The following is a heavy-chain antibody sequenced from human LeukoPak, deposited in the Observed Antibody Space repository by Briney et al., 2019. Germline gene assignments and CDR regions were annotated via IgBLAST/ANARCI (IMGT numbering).Heavy chain of an antibody. CDR3: ARVASGGSCYRPLDY. CDR1: GFTFSSYW. V-gene: IGHV3-7*03. CDR2: IKLDGSEK. Sequence: PGGSLRLSCAASGFTFSSYWMSWVRQAPGRGLEWVANIKLDGSEKWYADSVKGRFTISRDNAKNSLYLQMNSLRAEDTAVYYCARVASGGSCYRPLDYWGQGTLVTVSS. D-gene: IGHD2-15*01. J-gene: IGHJ4*02.